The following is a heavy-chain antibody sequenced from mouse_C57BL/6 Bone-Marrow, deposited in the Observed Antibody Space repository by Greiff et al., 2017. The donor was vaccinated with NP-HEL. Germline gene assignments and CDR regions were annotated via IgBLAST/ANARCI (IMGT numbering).Heavy chain of an antibody. CDR3: ARGGPLWAMDY. Sequence: QVQLQQPGAELVRPGTSVKLSCKASGYTFTSYWMHWVKQRPGQGLEWIGVIDPSDSYTNYNQKFKGKATLTVDTSSSPAYMQLSSLTSEDSAVYYCARGGPLWAMDYWGQGTSVTVSS. CDR2: IDPSDSYT. J-gene: IGHJ4*01. D-gene: IGHD6-1*01. CDR1: GYTFTSYW. V-gene: IGHV1-59*01.